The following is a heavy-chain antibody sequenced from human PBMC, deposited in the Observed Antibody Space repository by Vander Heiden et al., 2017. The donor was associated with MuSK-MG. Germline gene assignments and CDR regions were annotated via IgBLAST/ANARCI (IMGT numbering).Heavy chain of an antibody. D-gene: IGHD2-2*03. Sequence: QLQLQESGPGPVKPSETLSLSCTVSGGSIISSSYYWAWIRQPPGKGLEWIGSIHYSGSTYYNPSLKSRVTIFVDTSKNQFSLKLNSVTAADTAVFYCASLGYCSTISCLAFDPWGQGTLVTVSS. V-gene: IGHV4-39*01. CDR3: ASLGYCSTISCLAFDP. J-gene: IGHJ5*02. CDR2: IHYSGST. CDR1: GGSIISSSYY.